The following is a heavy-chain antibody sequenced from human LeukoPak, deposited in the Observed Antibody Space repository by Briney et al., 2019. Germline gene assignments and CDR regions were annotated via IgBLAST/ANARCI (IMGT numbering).Heavy chain of an antibody. Sequence: GGSLRPSCAASGFTFSSYAMSWVRQAPGKGLEWVSYISSSSSTIYYADSVKGRFTISRDNAKNSLYLQMNSLRAEDTAVYYCARDSPGNIVVVPAAIRGVDYWGQGTLVTVSS. V-gene: IGHV3-48*01. D-gene: IGHD2-2*02. J-gene: IGHJ4*02. CDR2: ISSSSSTI. CDR3: ARDSPGNIVVVPAAIRGVDY. CDR1: GFTFSSYA.